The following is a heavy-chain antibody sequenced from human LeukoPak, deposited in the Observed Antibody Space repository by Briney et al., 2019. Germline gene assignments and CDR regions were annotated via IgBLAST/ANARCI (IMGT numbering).Heavy chain of an antibody. J-gene: IGHJ5*01. D-gene: IGHD3-3*02. Sequence: ASVKVSCKASGYTFTTYGISWVRQAPGQGLERMGWISPYNGNTNYAQNLQGRVTMTTETSTSTAYMDLKNLRSDDTAVYYCARSISGRFDSWGQGTLVTVSS. CDR1: GYTFTTYG. CDR3: ARSISGRFDS. CDR2: ISPYNGNT. V-gene: IGHV1-18*01.